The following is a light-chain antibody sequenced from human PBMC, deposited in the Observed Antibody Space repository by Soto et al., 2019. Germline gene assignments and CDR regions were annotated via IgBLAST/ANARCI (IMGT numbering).Light chain of an antibody. V-gene: IGKV3-20*01. CDR2: RAS. Sequence: EIVLTQSPGTLSLSPGETATLSCRASQSINNYFLAWHQQRPGQAPRLLIFRASQRASGIPDRFGGSGSGTDFTLTITGLEPEDFAVYYCQQYTNAPRTFGQGTKVEIK. CDR3: QQYTNAPRT. CDR1: QSINNYF. J-gene: IGKJ1*01.